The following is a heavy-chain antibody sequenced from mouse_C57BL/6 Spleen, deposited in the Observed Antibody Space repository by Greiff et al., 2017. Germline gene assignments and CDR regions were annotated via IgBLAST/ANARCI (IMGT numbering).Heavy chain of an antibody. CDR1: GYTFTSYW. CDR3: ARGGNYYGSSYFDV. CDR2: IHPNSGST. V-gene: IGHV1-64*01. D-gene: IGHD1-1*01. Sequence: QVQLQQPGAELVKPGASVKLSCKASGYTFTSYWMHWVKQRPGQGLEWIGMIHPNSGSTNYNEKFKSKATLTVDKSSSTAYMQLSSLTSEDSAVYYCARGGNYYGSSYFDVWGTGTTVTVSS. J-gene: IGHJ1*03.